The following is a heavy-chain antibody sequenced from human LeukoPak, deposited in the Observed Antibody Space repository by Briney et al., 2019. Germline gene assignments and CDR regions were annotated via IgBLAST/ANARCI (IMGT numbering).Heavy chain of an antibody. CDR1: GFTFSSYS. CDR3: ARDNGYGAPVGY. J-gene: IGHJ4*02. CDR2: IYSGGST. D-gene: IGHD5-12*01. V-gene: IGHV3-53*01. Sequence: GGSLRLSCAASGFTFSSYSMSWVRQAPGKGLEWVSVIYSGGSTYYADSVKGRFTISRDNSKNTLYLQMNSLRAEDTAVYYCARDNGYGAPVGYWGQGTLVTVSS.